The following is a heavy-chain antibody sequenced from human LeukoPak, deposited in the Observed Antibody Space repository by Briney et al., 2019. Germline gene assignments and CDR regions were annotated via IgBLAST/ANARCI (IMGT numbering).Heavy chain of an antibody. D-gene: IGHD6-13*01. CDR2: IYYSGST. J-gene: IGHJ4*02. CDR3: ARHAAAGSFDY. Sequence: PSETLSLTCTVSGGSISSYHWSWIRQPPGKGLEWIGYIYYSGSTNYNPSLKSRVTISVDTSKNQFSLKLSSVTAADTAVYYCARHAAAGSFDYWGQGTLVTVSS. CDR1: GGSISSYH. V-gene: IGHV4-59*08.